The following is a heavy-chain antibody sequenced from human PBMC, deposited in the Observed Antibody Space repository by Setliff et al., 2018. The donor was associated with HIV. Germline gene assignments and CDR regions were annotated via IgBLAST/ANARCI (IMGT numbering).Heavy chain of an antibody. CDR2: IKQDGSEK. CDR1: GFTFSSYW. V-gene: IGHV3-7*03. J-gene: IGHJ4*02. D-gene: IGHD6-19*01. CDR3: ATDPKGDGWAYFDS. Sequence: GGSLRLSCAASGFTFSSYWMSWVRQAPGKGLEWVANIKQDGSEKYYVDSVKGRFTISRDNAKNSLYLQMNSLRAEDTAVYYCATDPKGDGWAYFDSWGQGTLFTVSS.